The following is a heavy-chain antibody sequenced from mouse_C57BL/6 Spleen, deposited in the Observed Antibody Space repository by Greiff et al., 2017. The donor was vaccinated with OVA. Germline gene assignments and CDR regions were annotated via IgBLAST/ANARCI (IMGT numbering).Heavy chain of an antibody. J-gene: IGHJ4*01. CDR3: ASGDYDGSSYGYAMDY. D-gene: IGHD1-1*01. Sequence: VQLQQPGAELVKPGASVKMSCKASGYTFTSYWITWVKQRPGQGLEWIGDIYPGSGSTNYNEKFKSKATLTVDTSSSTAYMQLSSLTSEDSAVYYCASGDYDGSSYGYAMDYWGQGTSVTVSS. CDR2: IYPGSGST. CDR1: GYTFTSYW. V-gene: IGHV1-55*01.